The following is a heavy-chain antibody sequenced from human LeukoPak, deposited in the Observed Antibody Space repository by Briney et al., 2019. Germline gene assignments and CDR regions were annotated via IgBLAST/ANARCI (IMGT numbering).Heavy chain of an antibody. CDR3: ATAGIDYDILTGYRFDY. CDR2: FDPEDGET. J-gene: IGHJ4*02. V-gene: IGHV1-24*01. D-gene: IGHD3-9*01. CDR1: GYTLTELS. Sequence: ASVKVSCKGSGYTLTELSMHWVRQAPGKGLEWMGGFDPEDGETIYAQKFQGRVTMTEDTSTDTAYMELSSLRSEDTAVYYCATAGIDYDILTGYRFDYWGQGTLVTVSS.